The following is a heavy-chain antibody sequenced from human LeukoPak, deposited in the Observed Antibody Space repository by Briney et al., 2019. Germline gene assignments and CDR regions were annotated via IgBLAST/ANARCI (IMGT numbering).Heavy chain of an antibody. V-gene: IGHV3-74*01. CDR1: GFTFSGHW. D-gene: IGHD6-13*01. CDR3: ARARWYSRDY. Sequence: GGSLRLSCAVSGFTFSGHWMFWVRQAPGKGLEWVSSTNSDGSITGYTDSVKGRFTVSRDNAKNTLYLQTNSLRAEDTAVYYCARARWYSRDYWGQGTLVTVSS. CDR2: TNSDGSIT. J-gene: IGHJ4*02.